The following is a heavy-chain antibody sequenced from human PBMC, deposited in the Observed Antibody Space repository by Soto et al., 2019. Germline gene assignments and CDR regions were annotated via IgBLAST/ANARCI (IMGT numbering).Heavy chain of an antibody. CDR3: VSGPLPEDFDY. CDR1: GGIFTSYS. Sequence: QVQLVQSGAEVKKPGSSVKVSCKASGGIFTSYSISWVRQAPGQGLEWMGGIIPIFGSANYAQKFQGRVTITADTSTTTAYMELRSLRSEDTAVYYCVSGPLPEDFDYWGQGTLVTVSS. CDR2: IIPIFGSA. V-gene: IGHV1-69*06. J-gene: IGHJ4*02.